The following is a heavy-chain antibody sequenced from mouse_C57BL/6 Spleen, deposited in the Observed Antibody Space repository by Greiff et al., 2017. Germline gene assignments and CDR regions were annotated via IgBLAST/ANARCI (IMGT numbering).Heavy chain of an antibody. CDR2: IYPGDGDT. D-gene: IGHD2-4*01. Sequence: QVQLQQSGAELVKPGASVKISCKASGYAFSSYWLNWVKQRPGKGLEWIGQIYPGDGDTNYNGKFKGKATLTADKSSSTAYMQLSSLTSEDSAVYFCASYDYDGAWFAYWGQGTLVTVSA. V-gene: IGHV1-80*01. CDR3: ASYDYDGAWFAY. CDR1: GYAFSSYW. J-gene: IGHJ3*01.